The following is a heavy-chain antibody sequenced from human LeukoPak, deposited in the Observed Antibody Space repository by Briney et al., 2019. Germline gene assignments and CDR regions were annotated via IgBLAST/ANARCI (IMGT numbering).Heavy chain of an antibody. CDR2: MTSSSSYI. D-gene: IGHD3-10*01. CDR3: ARDRYGSGRYGIDY. J-gene: IGHJ4*02. V-gene: IGHV3-21*01. Sequence: GGSLRLSCAASGFTFSSYAMSWVRQAPGKGLEWVSSMTSSSSYIYYADSVKGRFTISRDNAKNSPYLQMNSLRAEDTAMYYCARDRYGSGRYGIDYWGQGTLVTVSS. CDR1: GFTFSSYA.